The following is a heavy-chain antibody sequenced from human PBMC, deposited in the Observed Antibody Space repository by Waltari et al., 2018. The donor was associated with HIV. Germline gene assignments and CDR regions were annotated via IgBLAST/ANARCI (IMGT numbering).Heavy chain of an antibody. D-gene: IGHD1-26*01. CDR3: ARGEGGYTYGYNWLDL. J-gene: IGHJ5*02. CDR1: GFSLSSYG. V-gene: IGHV3-33*01. Sequence: QVQVVESGGSLVQPGWSRRLSCAASGFSLSSYGMHWVRQAPGKGLGWVALIWFDGSKKYYGDSVKGRFTIFSDKSKNTVFLQMTRLRVEDTATYYCARGEGGYTYGYNWLDLWGQGTVVTVSS. CDR2: IWFDGSKK.